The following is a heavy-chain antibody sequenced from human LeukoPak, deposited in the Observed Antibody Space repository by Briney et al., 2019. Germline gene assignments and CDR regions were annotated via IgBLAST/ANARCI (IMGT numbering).Heavy chain of an antibody. J-gene: IGHJ4*02. V-gene: IGHV4-59*10. CDR3: ARASSSGFWSD. D-gene: IGHD6-19*01. CDR2: IYTSGST. Sequence: SETLSLTCAVYGGSFSGYYWSWIRQPAGKGLEWIGRIYTSGSTNYNPSLKSRVTMSVDTSKNQFSLKLSSVTAADTAVYYCARASSSGFWSDWGQGTLVTVSS. CDR1: GGSFSGYY.